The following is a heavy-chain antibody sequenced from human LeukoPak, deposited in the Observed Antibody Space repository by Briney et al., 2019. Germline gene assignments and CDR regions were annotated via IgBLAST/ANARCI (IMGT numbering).Heavy chain of an antibody. CDR2: IWYDGSNK. D-gene: IGHD2-21*01. V-gene: IGHV3-33*01. Sequence: GGSLRLSCAASGFTFSNYGMHWVRQAPGKGLEWVAYIWYDGSNKYYTDSVKGRFTISRDNSENTLYLQMNSLRAEDTAVYYCARMWWTYRAFDIWGQGTMVTVSS. J-gene: IGHJ3*02. CDR1: GFTFSNYG. CDR3: ARMWWTYRAFDI.